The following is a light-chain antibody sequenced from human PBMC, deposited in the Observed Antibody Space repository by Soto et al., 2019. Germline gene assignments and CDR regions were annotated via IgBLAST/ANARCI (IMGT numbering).Light chain of an antibody. J-gene: IGKJ1*01. Sequence: DIQMTQSPSTLSASVGDRVTITFRASQSINNWLAWYQLKPGKAPKLLIYDVSSLESGVPSRFSGSGSGTEFTLTISSLQPDDIATYYCQQYDTFWTFGQGTKVDIK. V-gene: IGKV1-5*01. CDR1: QSINNW. CDR2: DVS. CDR3: QQYDTFWT.